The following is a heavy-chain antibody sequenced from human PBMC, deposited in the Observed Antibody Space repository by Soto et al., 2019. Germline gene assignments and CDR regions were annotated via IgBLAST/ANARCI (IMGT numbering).Heavy chain of an antibody. V-gene: IGHV4-34*01. CDR3: TRAAPRYCSGTTCYSGRDY. D-gene: IGHD2-15*01. J-gene: IGHJ4*02. Sequence: QVQLQQWGAGLLKPSETLSLTCAVYGGSFSGYYWSWIRQPPGKGLEWIGEINHSGNTNYNPSLKSRVTQSVDASKNQFPLKPNCVTAADTAVYYCTRAAPRYCSGTTCYSGRDYWGQETLVTVSS. CDR2: INHSGNT. CDR1: GGSFSGYY.